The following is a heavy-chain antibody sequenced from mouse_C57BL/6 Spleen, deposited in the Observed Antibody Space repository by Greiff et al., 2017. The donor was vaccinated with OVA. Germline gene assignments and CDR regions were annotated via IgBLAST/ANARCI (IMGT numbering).Heavy chain of an antibody. CDR3: ARPGDYEGAMDY. Sequence: EVHLVESGGGLVKPGGSLKLSCAASGFTFSDYGMHWVRQAPEKGLEWVAYISSGSSTIYYADTVKGRFTISRDNAKNTLFLQMTSLRSEDTAMYYCARPGDYEGAMDYWGQGTSVTVSS. D-gene: IGHD2-4*01. CDR2: ISSGSSTI. V-gene: IGHV5-17*01. J-gene: IGHJ4*01. CDR1: GFTFSDYG.